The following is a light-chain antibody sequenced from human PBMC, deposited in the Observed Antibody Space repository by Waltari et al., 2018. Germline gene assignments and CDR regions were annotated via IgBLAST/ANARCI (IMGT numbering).Light chain of an antibody. CDR3: LLYYGGAQV. J-gene: IGLJ3*02. CDR2: STN. CDR1: TEAVTSAYY. V-gene: IGLV7-43*01. Sequence: QTVVTQEPSLTVSPGGTVTHTCASSTEAVTSAYYPNWFQQKPGQAPRALIYSTNNKHSWTPARFSAALLGGKAALTLSNVQPEEEAEYYCLLYYGGAQVFGGGTKLTVL.